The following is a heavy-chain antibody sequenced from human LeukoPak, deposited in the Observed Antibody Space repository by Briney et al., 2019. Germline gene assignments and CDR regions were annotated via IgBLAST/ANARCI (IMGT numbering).Heavy chain of an antibody. Sequence: GGSLRLSCAASGFTFSSYAMSWVRQAPGKGLEWVSSITHSSDRTYCADSVKGRFTISRDDSKNTLYLQMNSLRAEDTAVFYCAKDREWELLWGYFDYWGQGTPVTVSS. CDR2: ITHSSDRT. J-gene: IGHJ4*02. V-gene: IGHV3-23*01. D-gene: IGHD1-26*01. CDR1: GFTFSSYA. CDR3: AKDREWELLWGYFDY.